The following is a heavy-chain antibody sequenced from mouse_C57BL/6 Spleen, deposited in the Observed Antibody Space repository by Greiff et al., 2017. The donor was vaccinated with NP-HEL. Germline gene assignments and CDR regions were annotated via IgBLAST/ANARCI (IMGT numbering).Heavy chain of an antibody. CDR1: GYTFTSYW. CDR2: IDPSDSET. J-gene: IGHJ3*01. Sequence: QVQLQQPGAELVRPGSSVKLSCKASGYTFTSYWMHWVKQRPIQGLEWIGNIDPSDSETHYNQKFKDKATLTVDKSSSTAYMQLSSLTSEDSAVYYCARSGIYDGYPFAYWGQGTLVTVSA. CDR3: ARSGIYDGYPFAY. D-gene: IGHD2-3*01. V-gene: IGHV1-52*01.